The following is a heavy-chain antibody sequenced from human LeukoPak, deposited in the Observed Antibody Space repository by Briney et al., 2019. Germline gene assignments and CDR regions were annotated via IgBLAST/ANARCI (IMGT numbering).Heavy chain of an antibody. V-gene: IGHV3-74*01. Sequence: GGSLRLSCAASGFTFSSYWMHWGRQVPGKGLVWVSRINTDGNSTRYADSVKGRFTISRDNAKNTLYLQMNSLRAEDTAVYYCARVPLGEFKGFDPWGQGTLVTVSS. CDR3: ARVPLGEFKGFDP. D-gene: IGHD3-10*01. J-gene: IGHJ5*02. CDR2: INTDGNST. CDR1: GFTFSSYW.